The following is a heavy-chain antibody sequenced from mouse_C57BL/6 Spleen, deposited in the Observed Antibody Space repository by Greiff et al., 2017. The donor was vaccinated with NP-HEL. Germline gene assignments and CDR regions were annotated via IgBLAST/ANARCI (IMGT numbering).Heavy chain of an antibody. V-gene: IGHV1-69*01. J-gene: IGHJ2*01. D-gene: IGHD1-1*01. CDR2: IDPSDSYT. CDR1: GYTFTSYW. Sequence: QVQLQQPGAELVMPGASVKLSCKASGYTFTSYWMHWVKQRPGQGLEWIGEIDPSDSYTNYNQKFKGKSTLTVDKSSSTAYMQLSSLTSEDSAVYYCARGATVGGDYFDYWGQGTTLTVSS. CDR3: ARGATVGGDYFDY.